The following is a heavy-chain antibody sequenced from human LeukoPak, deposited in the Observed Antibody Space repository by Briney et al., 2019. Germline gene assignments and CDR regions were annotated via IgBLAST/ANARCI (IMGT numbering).Heavy chain of an antibody. J-gene: IGHJ4*02. D-gene: IGHD2-15*01. CDR1: GFTFSSSW. V-gene: IGHV3-74*01. Sequence: PGESLRLSCAASGFTFSSSWMHWVRQAPGKGLIWVSRMNSDGRTTTYADSVKGRFTISRDNSKNTLYLQMNSLRAEDTAVYYCASARVVEVLATPTALDYWGQGTLVTISS. CDR3: ASARVVEVLATPTALDY. CDR2: MNSDGRTT.